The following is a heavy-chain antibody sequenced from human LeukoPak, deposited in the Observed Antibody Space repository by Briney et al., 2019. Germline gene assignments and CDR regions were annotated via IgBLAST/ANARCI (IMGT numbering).Heavy chain of an antibody. CDR2: ISSSSSYI. CDR3: ARDPVDTAMARDDY. V-gene: IGHV3-21*01. J-gene: IGHJ4*02. Sequence: GGSLRLSCAASGFTFSSYSMNWVRQAPGKGLEWVSSISSSSSYIYYADSVKGRFTISRDNAKNSLYLQMNSLRAEDTAVYYCARDPVDTAMARDDYWGQGTLVTVSS. CDR1: GFTFSSYS. D-gene: IGHD5-18*01.